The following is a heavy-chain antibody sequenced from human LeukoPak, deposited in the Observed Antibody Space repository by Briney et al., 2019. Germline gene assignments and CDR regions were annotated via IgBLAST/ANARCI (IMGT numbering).Heavy chain of an antibody. D-gene: IGHD5-24*01. J-gene: IGHJ4*02. V-gene: IGHV4-59*01. Sequence: SETLSLTCTVSGGSISGYYWSWVRQPPGKGLEWIGYIYYSGSTKYNPSLKSRVAISVDTSKNQFSLKLSSVTAADTAVYYCARDIDGYNALDYWGQGTLATVSS. CDR3: ARDIDGYNALDY. CDR2: IYYSGST. CDR1: GGSISGYY.